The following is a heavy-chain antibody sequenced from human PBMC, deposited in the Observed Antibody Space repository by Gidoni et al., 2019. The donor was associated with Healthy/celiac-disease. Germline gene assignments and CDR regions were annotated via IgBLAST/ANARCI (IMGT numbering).Heavy chain of an antibody. Sequence: DVQLVESGGGLVQPGGSLTLSWPSSGCAFSSVHMHWVRQATGKGLEWVSAIGTAGDTYYPGSVKGRFTISRENAKNSLYLQMNSLRAGDTAVYYCARGTYYYDSSGYYWYYFDYWGQGTLVTVSS. V-gene: IGHV3-13*01. CDR2: IGTAGDT. J-gene: IGHJ4*02. D-gene: IGHD3-22*01. CDR1: GCAFSSVH. CDR3: ARGTYYYDSSGYYWYYFDY.